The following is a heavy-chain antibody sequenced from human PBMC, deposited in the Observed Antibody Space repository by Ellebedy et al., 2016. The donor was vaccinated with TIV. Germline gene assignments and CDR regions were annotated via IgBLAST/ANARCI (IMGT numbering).Heavy chain of an antibody. Sequence: GESLKISCAASGFIFSTYGMNWVRQAPGKGLEWVSSISSSSSYIYYADSVKGRFTISRDNAKNSLYLQMNSLRAEDTAVYYCASNGDKGYWGQGTLVTVSS. J-gene: IGHJ4*02. CDR2: ISSSSSYI. D-gene: IGHD4-23*01. CDR3: ASNGDKGY. V-gene: IGHV3-21*04. CDR1: GFIFSTYG.